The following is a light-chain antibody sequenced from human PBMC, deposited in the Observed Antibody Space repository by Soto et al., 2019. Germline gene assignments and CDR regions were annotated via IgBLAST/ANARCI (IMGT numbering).Light chain of an antibody. J-gene: IGKJ1*01. CDR2: KAS. CDR1: QTISSW. CDR3: QQFHSFPIT. Sequence: DIQITQSPSTLSGSVGDRVTLTCRASQTISSWLAWYQQKPGKAPQLLIEKASTLESGVPSRFSGSGSGTDFTLTINSLQPEDYATYYCQQFHSFPITFGQGTKVDIK. V-gene: IGKV1-5*03.